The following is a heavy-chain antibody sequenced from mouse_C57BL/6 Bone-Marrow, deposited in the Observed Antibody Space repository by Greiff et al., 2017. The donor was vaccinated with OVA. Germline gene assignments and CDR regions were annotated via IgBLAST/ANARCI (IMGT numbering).Heavy chain of an antibody. CDR3: ARGGWLLPYAMDY. D-gene: IGHD2-3*01. CDR2: ISSGSSTI. J-gene: IGHJ4*01. V-gene: IGHV5-17*01. CDR1: GFTFSDYG. Sequence: EVMLVESGGGLVKPGGSLKLSCAASGFTFSDYGMHWVRQAPEKGLEWVAYISSGSSTIYYADTVKGRFTISRDNAKNTLFLQMTSLRSEDTVMYYCARGGWLLPYAMDYWGQGTSVTVSS.